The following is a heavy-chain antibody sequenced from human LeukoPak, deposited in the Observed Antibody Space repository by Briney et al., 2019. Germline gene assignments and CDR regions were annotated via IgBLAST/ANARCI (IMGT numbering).Heavy chain of an antibody. CDR2: INHSGST. V-gene: IGHV4-34*01. CDR3: ARGSVVVPAKSRGMDV. CDR1: GGSFSGYY. J-gene: IGHJ6*04. D-gene: IGHD2-2*01. Sequence: PSETRSLTFAVYGGSFSGYYWSWIRQPPGKGLEWIGEINHSGSTNYNPSLKSRVTISVDTSKNQFSLKLSSVTAADTAVYYCARGSVVVPAKSRGMDVWGKGTTVTVSS.